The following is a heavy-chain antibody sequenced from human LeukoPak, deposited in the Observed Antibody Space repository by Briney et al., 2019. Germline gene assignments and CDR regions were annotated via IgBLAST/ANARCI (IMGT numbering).Heavy chain of an antibody. J-gene: IGHJ4*02. CDR3: AKRPSAYCFEGGCYFNY. Sequence: GGSLRLSCAASGFTFDNYAMHWVRQAPGKGLEWVSAISGSGANTYYADSVQGRFTISRDNTKDTLYLQMKTLRAEDTAVYYCAKRPSAYCFEGGCYFNYWGQGTLVIVSS. CDR1: GFTFDNYA. CDR2: ISGSGANT. D-gene: IGHD2-21*01. V-gene: IGHV3-23*01.